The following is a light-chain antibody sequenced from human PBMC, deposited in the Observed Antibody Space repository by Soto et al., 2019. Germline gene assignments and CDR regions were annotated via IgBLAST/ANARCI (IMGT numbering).Light chain of an antibody. Sequence: QSALTQAASVSGSPGQSSTISCTGTSSDVGIYNLVSWYQQHPGNAPKLMIYEVFKRPSGVSNRFSGSKSGNTAPLTISGLQAEDEADYYCCSYAGSSTHYVFGTGTKVT. V-gene: IGLV2-23*02. CDR2: EVF. J-gene: IGLJ1*01. CDR1: SSDVGIYNL. CDR3: CSYAGSSTHYV.